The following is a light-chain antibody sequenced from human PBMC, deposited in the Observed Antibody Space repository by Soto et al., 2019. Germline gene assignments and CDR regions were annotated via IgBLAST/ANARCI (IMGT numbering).Light chain of an antibody. Sequence: DIQMTQSPSTLSASVGDRVTITCRASQSISSWLAWYQQKPGKAPKLLIYAASSLQSGVPSRFSGSGFGTDFTLTISSLQPEDFASYYCQQSFSTPPTFGQGTKVDIK. CDR3: QQSFSTPPT. V-gene: IGKV1-39*01. J-gene: IGKJ1*01. CDR1: QSISSW. CDR2: AAS.